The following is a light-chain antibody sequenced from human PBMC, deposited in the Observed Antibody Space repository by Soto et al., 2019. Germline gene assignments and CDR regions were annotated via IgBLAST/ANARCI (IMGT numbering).Light chain of an antibody. Sequence: EIFLTQSPDTLSLSPGERATLTCRASQSVTNYIAWYQQRPGQAPRLLIYDASNRATGVPARFSGSRSGTDFTHTISDLEPADFGLYYCQQRLNWPPGFGQGTKVDIK. CDR2: DAS. V-gene: IGKV3-11*01. CDR3: QQRLNWPPG. J-gene: IGKJ1*01. CDR1: QSVTNY.